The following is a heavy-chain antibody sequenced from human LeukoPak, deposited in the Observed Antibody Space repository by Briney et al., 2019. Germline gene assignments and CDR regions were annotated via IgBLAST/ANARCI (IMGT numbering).Heavy chain of an antibody. D-gene: IGHD4-23*01. CDR1: GFTFSNST. CDR2: ISYDGSNK. Sequence: PGGSLRLSCSASGFTFSNSTMHWVRQAPGKGLEWEAVISYDGSNKYYADSVEGRFTVSRDNSRNTLYLQMYGLRAEDTAIYYCARDMSTRVTPISYAFDVWGQGTMVTVSS. J-gene: IGHJ3*01. CDR3: ARDMSTRVTPISYAFDV. V-gene: IGHV3-30-3*01.